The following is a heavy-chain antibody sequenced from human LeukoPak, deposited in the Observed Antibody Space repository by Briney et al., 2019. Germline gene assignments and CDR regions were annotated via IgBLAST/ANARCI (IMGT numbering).Heavy chain of an antibody. CDR2: ISWNSGGI. J-gene: IGHJ4*02. CDR1: GFIFNNYA. Sequence: GGSLRLSCAGSGFIFNNYAMHWVRQPPGKGLEWVSGISWNSGGIDYADSVKGRFTISRDNAKNSLYLQMNSLRVEDTAFYYCAKDNRRHYTSGPNPDSLHWGQGALVTVSS. CDR3: AKDNRRHYTSGPNPDSLH. V-gene: IGHV3-9*01. D-gene: IGHD6-19*01.